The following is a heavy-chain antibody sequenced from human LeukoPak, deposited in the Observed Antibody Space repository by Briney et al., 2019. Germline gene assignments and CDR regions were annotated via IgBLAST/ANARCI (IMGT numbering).Heavy chain of an antibody. V-gene: IGHV3-33*06. J-gene: IGHJ4*02. Sequence: GGSLRLSCAASGFTFSSYGMHWVRQAPGKGLVWVAVIWYDGSNKYYADSVKGRFTISRENSKNTLYLQMNSLRAEDTAVYYCAKDGGTNDFDYWGQGTLVTVSS. D-gene: IGHD1-1*01. CDR2: IWYDGSNK. CDR1: GFTFSSYG. CDR3: AKDGGTNDFDY.